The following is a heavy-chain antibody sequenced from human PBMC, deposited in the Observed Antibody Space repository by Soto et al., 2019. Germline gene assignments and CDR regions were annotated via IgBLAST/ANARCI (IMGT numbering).Heavy chain of an antibody. CDR1: SFTFSSYA. D-gene: IGHD1-26*01. J-gene: IGHJ2*01. V-gene: IGHV3-30*18. Sequence: GGSLRLSCAASSFTFSSYAIHWVRQAPGKGLQWVAFISYDGRNKDYADSVKGRFTISRDNSRNTLYLQMSSLRAEDTAVYYCAKNYGPGIMVARTERYTDLRGSSTLGTVSS. CDR3: AKNYGPGIMVARTERYTDL. CDR2: ISYDGRNK.